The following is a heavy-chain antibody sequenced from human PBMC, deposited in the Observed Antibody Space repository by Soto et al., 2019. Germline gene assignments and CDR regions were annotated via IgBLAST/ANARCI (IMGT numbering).Heavy chain of an antibody. D-gene: IGHD6-13*01. Sequence: GGSLRLSCAASGFTFSAYAMSWVRQAPGKGLEWVSAISGSGGITYYVDSVKGRFTISRDNSKSTLFLQMNSLRAEDTAVYYCARGRGAAADYFDFWGQGTLVTVSS. J-gene: IGHJ4*02. CDR1: GFTFSAYA. CDR2: ISGSGGIT. CDR3: ARGRGAAADYFDF. V-gene: IGHV3-23*01.